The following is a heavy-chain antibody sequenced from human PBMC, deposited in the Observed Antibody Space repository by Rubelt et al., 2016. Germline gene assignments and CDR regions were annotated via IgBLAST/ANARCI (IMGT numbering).Heavy chain of an antibody. V-gene: IGHV4-39*07. CDR3: ASLRWRTIRYYYYGMDV. CDR1: GGSISSSSYY. D-gene: IGHD4-23*01. CDR2: INHSGST. J-gene: IGHJ6*02. Sequence: QLQLQESGPGLVKPSETLSLTCTVSGGSISSSSYYWGWIRQPPGKGLEWIGEINHSGSTNYNPSLKSRVTISVDTSKNQFSLKLSSVTAADTAVYYCASLRWRTIRYYYYGMDVWGQGTTVTVSS.